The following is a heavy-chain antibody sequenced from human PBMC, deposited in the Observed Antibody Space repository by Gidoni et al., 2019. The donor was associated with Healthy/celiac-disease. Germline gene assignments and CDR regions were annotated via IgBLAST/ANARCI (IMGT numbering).Heavy chain of an antibody. CDR1: GYTFTSYY. Sequence: QVQLVQSGAEVKKRGASVTVSCKASGYTFTSYYMHWVRQAPGQGLEWMRIINPSGGSTSYAQKFQGRVTMTRDTSTSTVYMELSSLRSEDTAVYYCARAQRGATAFDYWGQGTLVTVSS. V-gene: IGHV1-46*01. CDR2: INPSGGST. D-gene: IGHD3-10*01. J-gene: IGHJ4*02. CDR3: ARAQRGATAFDY.